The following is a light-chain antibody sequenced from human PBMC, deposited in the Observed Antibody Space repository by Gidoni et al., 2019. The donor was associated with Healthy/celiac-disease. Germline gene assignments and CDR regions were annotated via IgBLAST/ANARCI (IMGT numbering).Light chain of an antibody. CDR2: AAC. CDR1: QSISSY. Sequence: DIQMTQSPYSLSASVGDRVTITCQASQSISSYLNWYQQKPGKAPKLLIYAACSLQSGVPSRCSGSGSGTDFPPTISSLQPEDFATYSCQQSYSTPPTFGQXTKVEIK. V-gene: IGKV1-39*01. J-gene: IGKJ1*01. CDR3: QQSYSTPPT.